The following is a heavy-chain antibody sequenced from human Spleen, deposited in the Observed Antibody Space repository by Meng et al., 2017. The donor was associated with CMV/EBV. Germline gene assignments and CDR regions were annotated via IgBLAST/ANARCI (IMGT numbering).Heavy chain of an antibody. CDR2: ISSNGDST. Sequence: GGSLRLSCVGSEFAFEAYAAHWVRQVPGRGLEWVSSISSNGDSTAYANSVRGRFTITRDNAKNSLFLQMNSLRNEDTALYYCTKDQRRRSPSGYGMDVWGQGTAVTVSS. CDR3: TKDQRRRSPSGYGMDV. CDR1: EFAFEAYA. D-gene: IGHD2-15*01. V-gene: IGHV3-9*01. J-gene: IGHJ6*02.